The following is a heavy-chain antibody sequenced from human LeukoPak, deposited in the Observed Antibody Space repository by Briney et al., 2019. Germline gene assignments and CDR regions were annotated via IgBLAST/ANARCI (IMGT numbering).Heavy chain of an antibody. D-gene: IGHD1-26*01. CDR2: IYPIDSDT. CDR1: GYSFTSYW. Sequence: GESLKISCKGSGYSFTSYWIGWVRQMPGKGLEWMGIIYPIDSDTKYSPSFQGQVTISADKSINTAYLQWSSLKASDTAMYYCATYSNNWYYFDYWGQGTLVTVSS. CDR3: ATYSNNWYYFDY. V-gene: IGHV5-51*01. J-gene: IGHJ4*02.